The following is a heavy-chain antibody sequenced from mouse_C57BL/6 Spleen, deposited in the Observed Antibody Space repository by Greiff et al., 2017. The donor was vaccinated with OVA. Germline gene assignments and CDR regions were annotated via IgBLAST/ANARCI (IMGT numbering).Heavy chain of an antibody. CDR1: GYTFTTYP. Sequence: LVESGAELVKPGASVKMSCKASGYTFTTYPIEWMKQNHGKSLEWIGNFHPYNDDTKYNEKFKGKATLTVEKSSSTVYLELSRLTSDDSAVYYCARSYYGNYISPMDYWGQGTSVTVSS. V-gene: IGHV1-47*01. CDR2: FHPYNDDT. D-gene: IGHD2-1*01. CDR3: ARSYYGNYISPMDY. J-gene: IGHJ4*01.